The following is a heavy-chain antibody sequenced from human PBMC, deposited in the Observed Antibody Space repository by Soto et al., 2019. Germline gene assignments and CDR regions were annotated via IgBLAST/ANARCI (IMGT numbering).Heavy chain of an antibody. D-gene: IGHD6-6*01. CDR2: VDYSGST. J-gene: IGHJ5*02. CDR3: ARGRRMQYRSSSQFDP. CDR1: GGSVSSGSYY. Sequence: KSSETLSLTCTVSGGSVSSGSYYWSWIRQPPGKGLEWIGYVDYSGSTNYNPSLKSRLTISVGTSKKQFSLKLTSVTAADTAVYYCARGRRMQYRSSSQFDPWGQGTLVTVSS. V-gene: IGHV4-61*01.